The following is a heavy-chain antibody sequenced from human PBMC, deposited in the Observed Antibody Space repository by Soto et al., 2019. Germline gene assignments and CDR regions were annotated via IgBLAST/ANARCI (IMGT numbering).Heavy chain of an antibody. CDR3: ARDYCGSGSYLPFDY. D-gene: IGHD3-10*01. Sequence: QVQLVQSGAEVKKPGASVKVSCKASGYTFTGYYMHWVRQAPGQGLEWMGWIKPNSGGTNYAQKFQGRVTMTRDTSISRAYMELSRLRSDDTAVYCCARDYCGSGSYLPFDYWGQGTLVTVSS. CDR1: GYTFTGYY. CDR2: IKPNSGGT. V-gene: IGHV1-2*02. J-gene: IGHJ4*02.